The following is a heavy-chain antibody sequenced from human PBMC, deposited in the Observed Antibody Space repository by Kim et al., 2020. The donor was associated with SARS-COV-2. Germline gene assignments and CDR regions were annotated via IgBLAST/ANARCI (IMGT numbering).Heavy chain of an antibody. V-gene: IGHV1-46*01. Sequence: DGSTSYAQNFQGRVAMTSDTSTTTVYMELSSLRSDDTAIYYCARDLEGLDYWGQGTLVSVSS. CDR3: ARDLEGLDY. J-gene: IGHJ4*02. CDR2: DGST. D-gene: IGHD1-1*01.